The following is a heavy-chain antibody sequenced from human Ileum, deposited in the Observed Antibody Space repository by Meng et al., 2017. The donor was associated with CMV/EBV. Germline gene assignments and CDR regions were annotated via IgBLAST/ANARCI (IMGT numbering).Heavy chain of an antibody. J-gene: IGHJ5*02. CDR3: AKIQDYDNAWFDP. Sequence: GESLKISCAASAFTFSTYGMTWVRQAPGKGLEWVSAIGGTGGRTYSYYADSVKGRFTISRDNSKNTLYLQMNSLRAEDTAVYYCAKIQDYDNAWFDPWGQGTQVTVSS. CDR2: IGGTGGRTYS. CDR1: AFTFSTYG. V-gene: IGHV3-23*01. D-gene: IGHD3-22*01.